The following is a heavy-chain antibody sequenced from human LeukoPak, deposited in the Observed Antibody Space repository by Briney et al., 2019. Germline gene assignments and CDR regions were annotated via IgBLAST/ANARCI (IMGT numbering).Heavy chain of an antibody. J-gene: IGHJ4*02. V-gene: IGHV7-4-1*02. D-gene: IGHD3-9*01. CDR2: INTNTGNP. CDR1: GYTFTGYY. Sequence: ASVKVSCKASGYTFTGYYMHWVRQAPGQGLEWMGWINTNTGNPTYAQGFTGRFVFSLDTSVSTAYLQISSLKAEDTAVYYCARGVRGRYFDRWGQGTLVTVSS. CDR3: ARGVRGRYFDR.